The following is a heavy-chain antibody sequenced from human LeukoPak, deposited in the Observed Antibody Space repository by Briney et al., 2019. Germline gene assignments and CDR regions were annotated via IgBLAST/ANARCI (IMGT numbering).Heavy chain of an antibody. Sequence: PGGSLRLSCAASGFTFSSYSINWVRQAPGRGLEWVSYISSSSSTIYYADSVKGRFTISRDNAKNSLYLQMNSLRAEDTAVYYCAREGGQLSVDYWGQGTLVTVSS. CDR2: ISSSSSTI. V-gene: IGHV3-48*01. CDR3: AREGGQLSVDY. J-gene: IGHJ4*02. D-gene: IGHD3-16*02. CDR1: GFTFSSYS.